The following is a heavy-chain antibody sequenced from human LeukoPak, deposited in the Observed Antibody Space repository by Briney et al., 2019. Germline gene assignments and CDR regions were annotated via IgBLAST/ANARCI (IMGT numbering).Heavy chain of an antibody. CDR3: AGHHPRNTVDF. D-gene: IGHD2-8*02. CDR2: ISDIGSI. Sequence: PSETLSLTCTVSGGSISSYYWSWVRQPPGKGLEWIAYISDIGSINYNPSLKSRVTISLETSKNQFSLKLSSVTAADTAVYYCAGHHPRNTVDFWGQGALVTVSS. J-gene: IGHJ4*02. CDR1: GGSISSYY. V-gene: IGHV4-59*08.